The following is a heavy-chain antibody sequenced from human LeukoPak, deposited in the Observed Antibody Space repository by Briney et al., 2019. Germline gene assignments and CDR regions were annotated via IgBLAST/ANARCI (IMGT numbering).Heavy chain of an antibody. J-gene: IGHJ4*02. CDR3: ARDGRDGYKFDY. D-gene: IGHD5-24*01. CDR1: GFTFSSYG. CDR2: IRYDGSNK. V-gene: IGHV3-30*02. Sequence: GGSLRLSCAASGFTFSSYGMHWVRQAPGKGLEWVAFIRYDGSNKYYADSVKGRFTISRDNSKNTLYLQMNSLRSEDTAVYYCARDGRDGYKFDYWGQGTLVTVSS.